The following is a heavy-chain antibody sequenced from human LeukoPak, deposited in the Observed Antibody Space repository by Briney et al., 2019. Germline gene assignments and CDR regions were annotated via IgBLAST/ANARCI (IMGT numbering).Heavy chain of an antibody. CDR1: GDSVSTNSAA. CDR2: TYYRSKWFN. Sequence: SQTLSLTCVISGDSVSTNSAAWNWIRQSPSRGLEWLGRTYYRSKWFNGYAVSVNSRITINPDTSKNQFSLQLNSVTPEDTAVYYCARFTYSGSCYDYWGQGTLVTVSS. J-gene: IGHJ4*02. CDR3: ARFTYSGSCYDY. V-gene: IGHV6-1*01. D-gene: IGHD1-26*01.